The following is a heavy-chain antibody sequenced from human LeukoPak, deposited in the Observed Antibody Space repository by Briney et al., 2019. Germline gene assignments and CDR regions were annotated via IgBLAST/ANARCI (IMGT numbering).Heavy chain of an antibody. Sequence: GRSLRLSCAASGFTFSSYGMHWVRQAPGKGLEWVAVISYDGSNKYYADSVKGRFTISRDNSKNTLYLQMNSLRAEDTAVYYCAKERLAYCGGDCSTDYWGQGTLVTVSS. CDR2: ISYDGSNK. V-gene: IGHV3-30*18. CDR1: GFTFSSYG. CDR3: AKERLAYCGGDCSTDY. J-gene: IGHJ4*02. D-gene: IGHD2-21*02.